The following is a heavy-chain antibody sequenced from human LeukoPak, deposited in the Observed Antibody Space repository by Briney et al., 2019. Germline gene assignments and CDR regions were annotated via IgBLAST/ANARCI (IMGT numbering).Heavy chain of an antibody. CDR2: ISYDGSNK. J-gene: IGHJ4*02. Sequence: GGSLRLSCAASGFTFSSYAMHWVRQAPGKGLEWVAVISYDGSNKYYADSVKGRFTISRDNPKNTLYLQMNSLRAEDTAVYYCARDMYSGSYFGPFDYWGQGTLVTVSS. V-gene: IGHV3-30-3*01. CDR1: GFTFSSYA. CDR3: ARDMYSGSYFGPFDY. D-gene: IGHD1-26*01.